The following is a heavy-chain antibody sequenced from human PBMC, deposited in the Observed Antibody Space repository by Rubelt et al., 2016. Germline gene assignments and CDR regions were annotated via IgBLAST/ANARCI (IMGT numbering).Heavy chain of an antibody. D-gene: IGHD6-13*01. Sequence: QVQLQQWGAGLLKPSETLSLTCAVYGGSFSDYYWSWIRQPPGKGLEWIGEINHSGSTNYNPSLKGRVTISEGTSRNQFSRRLRSVTAADTAVYYCAREYNSSRFNWFDPWGQGTLVTVSS. V-gene: IGHV4-34*01. J-gene: IGHJ5*02. CDR1: GGSFSDYY. CDR2: INHSGST. CDR3: AREYNSSRFNWFDP.